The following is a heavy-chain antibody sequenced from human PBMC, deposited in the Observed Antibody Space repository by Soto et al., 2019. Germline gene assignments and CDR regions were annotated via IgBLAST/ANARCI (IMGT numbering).Heavy chain of an antibody. D-gene: IGHD6-25*01. V-gene: IGHV4-4*02. J-gene: IGHJ4*02. CDR3: ARMWSGYNSH. CDR1: GDSMSSSNW. CDR2: AHHSGRT. Sequence: SETLSLTCTVSGDSMSSSNWWNWVRQPPGKGLEWIGEAHHSGRTNYNPSLRSRVTISVDTSQNLFSLKLNSVTAADTAVYYCARMWSGYNSHWGQGTLVTVSS.